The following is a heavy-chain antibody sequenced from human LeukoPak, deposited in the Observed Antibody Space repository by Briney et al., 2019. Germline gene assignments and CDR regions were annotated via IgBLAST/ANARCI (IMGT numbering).Heavy chain of an antibody. V-gene: IGHV3-48*01. CDR1: GFTFSSYS. CDR2: IISSSSTI. CDR3: ARDFYDSSGYYHGGY. Sequence: GGSRRLACAASGFTFSSYSMNWVRQAPGKGLEWVSYIISSSSTIYYADSVKGRFTISRDNAKNSLYLQMNSLRAEDTAVYYCARDFYDSSGYYHGGYWGQGTLVTVSS. D-gene: IGHD3-22*01. J-gene: IGHJ4*02.